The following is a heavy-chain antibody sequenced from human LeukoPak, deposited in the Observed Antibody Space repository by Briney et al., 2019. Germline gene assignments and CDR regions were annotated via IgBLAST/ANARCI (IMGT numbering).Heavy chain of an antibody. V-gene: IGHV3-9*01. CDR3: AKGLYGDYVTADY. D-gene: IGHD4-17*01. Sequence: SLRLSCAASGFTFDDYAMHWVRQAPGKGLEWVSGISWNSGSIGYADSVKGRFTISRDNAKNSPYLQMNSLRAEDTAVYYCAKGLYGDYVTADYWGQGTLVTVSS. J-gene: IGHJ4*02. CDR1: GFTFDDYA. CDR2: ISWNSGSI.